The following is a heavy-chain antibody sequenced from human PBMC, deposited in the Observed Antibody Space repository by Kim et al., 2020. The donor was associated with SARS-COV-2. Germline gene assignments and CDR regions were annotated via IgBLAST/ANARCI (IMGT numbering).Heavy chain of an antibody. V-gene: IGHV6-1*01. D-gene: IGHD6-6*01. Sequence: SQTLSLTCAISGDSVSSNSASWTWIRQPPSRGLEWLGRTYYRSKWSYDYAVSVKGRITISPDTSKNQFSLQLNSVTPEDTAVYYCVRASRGSSDFNYWGQGTLVTVSS. J-gene: IGHJ4*02. CDR1: GDSVSSNSAS. CDR3: VRASRGSSDFNY. CDR2: TYYRSKWSY.